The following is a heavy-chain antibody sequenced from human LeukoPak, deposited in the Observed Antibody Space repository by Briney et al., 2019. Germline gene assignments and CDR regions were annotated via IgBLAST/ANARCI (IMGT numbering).Heavy chain of an antibody. J-gene: IGHJ4*02. CDR3: ARGSGSGSDHLFDY. Sequence: GGSLRLSCAASGFTFDDYGMSWVRQAPGKGLEWVSGINWSGGSTGYADSVKGRFTISRDNAKNSLYLQMNSLRAEDTALYHCARGSGSGSDHLFDYWGQGTLVTVSS. CDR2: INWSGGST. D-gene: IGHD3-10*01. CDR1: GFTFDDYG. V-gene: IGHV3-20*01.